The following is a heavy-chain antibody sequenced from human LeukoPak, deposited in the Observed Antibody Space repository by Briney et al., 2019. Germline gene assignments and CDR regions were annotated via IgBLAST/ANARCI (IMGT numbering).Heavy chain of an antibody. CDR2: ISSSSSYI. Sequence: PGGSLRLSCAASGFTFSSYSMNWVRQAPGKGLEWVSSISSSSSYIKYADSVKGRFTISRDNAKNSLYLQMNSLRAEDTAVYYCASLFLCYGCSSSSHNFNIWGQGTMVTVSS. CDR1: GFTFSSYS. D-gene: IGHD6-6*01. CDR3: ASLFLCYGCSSSSHNFNI. J-gene: IGHJ3*02. V-gene: IGHV3-21*01.